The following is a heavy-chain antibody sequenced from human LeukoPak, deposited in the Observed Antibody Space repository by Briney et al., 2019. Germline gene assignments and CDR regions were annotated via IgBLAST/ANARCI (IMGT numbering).Heavy chain of an antibody. CDR3: ARDIYGAVDYYYGMDV. J-gene: IGHJ6*04. CDR2: ISSSSSYI. V-gene: IGHV3-21*01. Sequence: GGSLRLSCAASGFTFSSYSMNWVRQAPGKGLEWVSSISSSSSYIYYADSVKGRFTISRDNAKNSLYLQMNSLRAEDTAVYYCARDIYGAVDYYYGMDVWGKGTTVTVSS. D-gene: IGHD4-17*01. CDR1: GFTFSSYS.